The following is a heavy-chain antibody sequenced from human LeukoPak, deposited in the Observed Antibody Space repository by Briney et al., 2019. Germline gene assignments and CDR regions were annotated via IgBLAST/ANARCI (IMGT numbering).Heavy chain of an antibody. CDR1: ELMFSSYA. D-gene: IGHD6-19*01. Sequence: GGSLRLSCAASELMFSSYAMSWVRQAPGKGLESVSAISSNGGSTYYANSVKGRFTISRDNSKNTLYLQMGSLRAEDMAVYYCARASSGWYWLDGGIDYWGQGTLVTVSS. J-gene: IGHJ4*02. V-gene: IGHV3-64*01. CDR3: ARASSGWYWLDGGIDY. CDR2: ISSNGGST.